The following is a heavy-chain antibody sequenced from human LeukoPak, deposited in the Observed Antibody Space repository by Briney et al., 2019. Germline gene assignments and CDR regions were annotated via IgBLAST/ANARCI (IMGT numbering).Heavy chain of an antibody. V-gene: IGHV1-2*02. Sequence: ASVKVSCTTSGYTFTDFYMHWVRQAPGQGLEYLGWISANTGGADSPQKFQGRVTLTRDTSISTVYMELRSLRSDDAAVYYCAGEYCRGGRCNQAFEYWGQGTLVTLSS. J-gene: IGHJ4*02. CDR1: GYTFTDFY. D-gene: IGHD2-15*01. CDR2: ISANTGGA. CDR3: AGEYCRGGRCNQAFEY.